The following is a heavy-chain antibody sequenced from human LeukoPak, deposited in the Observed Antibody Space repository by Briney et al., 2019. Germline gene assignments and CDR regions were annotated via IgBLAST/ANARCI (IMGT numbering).Heavy chain of an antibody. CDR3: AKWGGYDVLAGYYDSEY. V-gene: IGHV3-23*01. J-gene: IGHJ4*02. D-gene: IGHD3-9*01. Sequence: PGAPLTLSCAPSIFPFKNYAMRWLRHSRRKGVEGVTDVSGRDTSTHYTDSVKGLFTISRDNSKSTLYLQMNSLSAEDTAINYCAKWGGYDVLAGYYDSEYCGQGTLVTVSS. CDR2: VSGRDTST. CDR1: IFPFKNYA.